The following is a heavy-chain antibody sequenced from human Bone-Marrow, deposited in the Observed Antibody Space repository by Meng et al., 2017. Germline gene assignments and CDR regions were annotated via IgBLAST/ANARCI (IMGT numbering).Heavy chain of an antibody. J-gene: IGHJ3*02. CDR1: GYTFTGYA. Sequence: ASVKVSCKTSGYTFTGYALNWVRQAPGQGLEWMGGINTNTGNPTFSQAITGRFGFSLDTSVSTAYLQISRLKAEDTAVYYCARATSLYYYTGSAPAAFDIWGQGTMVTVSS. CDR2: INTNTGNP. D-gene: IGHD3-22*01. CDR3: ARATSLYYYTGSAPAAFDI. V-gene: IGHV7-4-1*02.